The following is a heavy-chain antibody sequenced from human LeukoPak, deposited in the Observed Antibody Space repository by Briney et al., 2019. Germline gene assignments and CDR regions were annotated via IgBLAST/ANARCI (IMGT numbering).Heavy chain of an antibody. D-gene: IGHD3-22*01. CDR2: IYHSGSA. CDR1: GGSISSSNW. CDR3: ASAGHDGIGYKVC. J-gene: IGHJ4*02. Sequence: SGTLPLTCAVSGGSISSSNWWSWVRQPPGKGLEWIGEIYHSGSANYNPSLKSRVTISVDKSKNQFSLRLSSVTAADTAVYYCASAGHDGIGYKVCWGQGTLVTVSS. V-gene: IGHV4-4*02.